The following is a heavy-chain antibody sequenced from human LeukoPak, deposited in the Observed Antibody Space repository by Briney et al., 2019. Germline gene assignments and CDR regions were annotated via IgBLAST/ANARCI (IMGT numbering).Heavy chain of an antibody. CDR3: ARVDI. D-gene: IGHD3/OR15-3a*01. CDR1: GFTFSSYA. V-gene: IGHV3-30*01. J-gene: IGHJ3*02. CDR2: ISYDGSNK. Sequence: GGPLRLSCAASGFTFSSYAMHWVRQAPGKGLEWVAVISYDGSNKYYADSVKGRFTISRDNSKNTLYLQMNSLRAEDTAVYYCARVDIWGQGTMVTLSS.